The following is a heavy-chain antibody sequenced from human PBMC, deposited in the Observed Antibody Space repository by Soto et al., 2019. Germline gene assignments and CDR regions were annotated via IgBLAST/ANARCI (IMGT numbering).Heavy chain of an antibody. Sequence: EALVKVSCKASGGTFSSYAISWVRQAPGQGLEWMGGIIPIFGTANYAQKFQGRVTITADESTSTAYMELSSLRSEDTAVYYCARDRGSSSTYGMDVWGQGTTVTVSS. D-gene: IGHD6-6*01. CDR2: IIPIFGTA. V-gene: IGHV1-69*13. CDR1: GGTFSSYA. J-gene: IGHJ6*02. CDR3: ARDRGSSSTYGMDV.